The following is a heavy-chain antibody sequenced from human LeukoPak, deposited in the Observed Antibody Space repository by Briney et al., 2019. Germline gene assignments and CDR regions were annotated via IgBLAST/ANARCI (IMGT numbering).Heavy chain of an antibody. CDR2: INPSGGST. Sequence: ASVKVSCKASGYTFTSYYMHWVRQAPGQGLEWMGIINPSGGSTSYAQKFQGRVTMTRDTSTSTVYMELSSLRSEDTAVYYCARDPLGDLYGSGSYCFDYWGQGTLVTVSS. V-gene: IGHV1-46*01. CDR1: GYTFTSYY. CDR3: ARDPLGDLYGSGSYCFDY. J-gene: IGHJ4*02. D-gene: IGHD3-10*01.